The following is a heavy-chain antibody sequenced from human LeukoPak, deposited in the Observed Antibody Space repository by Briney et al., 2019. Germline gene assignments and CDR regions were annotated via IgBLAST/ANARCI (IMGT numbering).Heavy chain of an antibody. CDR3: ARVRAGYDFDS. J-gene: IGHJ4*02. Sequence: GGSLRLSCAASGFTVSSNYMNWVRQAPGKGLEWVSYISTSSTTIAYVDSVKGRFTVSRDNAKNSLYLQMNSLRAEDTAVYYCARVRAGYDFDSWGQGTLVSVSS. V-gene: IGHV3-48*01. CDR2: ISTSSTTI. D-gene: IGHD5-18*01. CDR1: GFTVSSNY.